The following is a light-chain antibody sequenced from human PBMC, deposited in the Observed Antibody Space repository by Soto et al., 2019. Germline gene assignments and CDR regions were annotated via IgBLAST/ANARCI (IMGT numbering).Light chain of an antibody. J-gene: IGKJ5*01. CDR2: DAS. CDR1: QSVSSY. V-gene: IGKV3-11*01. CDR3: QQRSNWPIT. Sequence: EIVLTQSPSTLSLSPGERANLSCRASQSVSSYLAWYQQKPGQAPMLLIYDASNRATGIPARFSVSGSGTDFTLTISSLEPEDFAVYYCQQRSNWPITFGQGTRLEIK.